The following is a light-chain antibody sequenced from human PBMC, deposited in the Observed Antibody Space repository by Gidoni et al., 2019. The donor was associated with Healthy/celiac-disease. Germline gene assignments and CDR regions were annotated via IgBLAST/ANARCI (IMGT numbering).Light chain of an antibody. CDR2: KSS. J-gene: IGKJ1*01. CDR3: QEYNSYALT. Sequence: DIQMTQSPSTLSASVGDRVTITCRASQSISSLLALYQQKPGKAPKLLFYKSSSLESGVPSRFSGSGSGTVFTLTISILQPDDFATYYFQEYNSYALTFGQGTKVEIK. CDR1: QSISSL. V-gene: IGKV1-5*03.